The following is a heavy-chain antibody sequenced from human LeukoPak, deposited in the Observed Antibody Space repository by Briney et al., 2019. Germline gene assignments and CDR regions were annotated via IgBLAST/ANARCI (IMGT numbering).Heavy chain of an antibody. Sequence: GGSLRLSCAASGFTFSSYAMSWVRQAPGKGLEWVAVIWYDGSNKYYADSVKGRFTISRDNSKNTLYLQMNSLRAEDTAVYYCARGRRATRLYYFDYWGQGTLVTVSS. CDR1: GFTFSSYA. CDR2: IWYDGSNK. CDR3: ARGRRATRLYYFDY. V-gene: IGHV3-33*08. J-gene: IGHJ4*02. D-gene: IGHD1-26*01.